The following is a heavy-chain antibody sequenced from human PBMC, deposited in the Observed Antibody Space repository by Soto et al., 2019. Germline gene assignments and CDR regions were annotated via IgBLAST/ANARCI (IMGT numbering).Heavy chain of an antibody. Sequence: QVQLVESGGGVVQPGRSLRLSCAASGFTFSSYAMHWFRQAPGKGLEWVAVISYDGSNKYYADSVKGRFTISRDNSKNTLYLQMNSLRAEDTAVYYCARSLMTTVTTGWFDPWGQGTLVTVSS. J-gene: IGHJ5*02. CDR3: ARSLMTTVTTGWFDP. D-gene: IGHD4-17*01. CDR1: GFTFSSYA. V-gene: IGHV3-30-3*01. CDR2: ISYDGSNK.